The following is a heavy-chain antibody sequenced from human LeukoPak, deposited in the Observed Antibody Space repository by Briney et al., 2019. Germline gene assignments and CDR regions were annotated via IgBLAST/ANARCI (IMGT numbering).Heavy chain of an antibody. CDR1: GFTFSSYS. V-gene: IGHV3-9*01. Sequence: SGGSLRLSCAASGFTFSSYSMNWVRHAPGKGLEWVSGISWNSGSIGYADSVKGRFTISRDNAKNSLYLQMNSLRAEDTALYYCAKDIGSGWYWSSTLDYWGQGTLVTVSS. CDR3: AKDIGSGWYWSSTLDY. D-gene: IGHD6-19*01. CDR2: ISWNSGSI. J-gene: IGHJ4*02.